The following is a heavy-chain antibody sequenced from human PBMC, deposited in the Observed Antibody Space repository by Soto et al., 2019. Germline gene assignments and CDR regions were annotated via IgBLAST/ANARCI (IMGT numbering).Heavy chain of an antibody. V-gene: IGHV2-26*01. D-gene: IGHD6-19*01. CDR2: IFSNDEK. Sequence: QVTLKESGPVLVKPTETLTLTCTVSGFSLNNPTMGVSWIRQPPGKALEWLANIFSNDEKSYNTSLQNRLTISTDTSKGQVVLIMTNMDPVDTATYFCTRILFEYGSCWYGPNWFDPWGTGTLVTVSS. J-gene: IGHJ5*02. CDR1: GFSLNNPTMG. CDR3: TRILFEYGSCWYGPNWFDP.